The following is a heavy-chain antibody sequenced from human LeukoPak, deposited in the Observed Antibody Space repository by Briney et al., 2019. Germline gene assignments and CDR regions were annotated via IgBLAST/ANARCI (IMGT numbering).Heavy chain of an antibody. CDR3: ARTPVGSYSMSYGTDV. CDR2: XYPGDSDT. CDR1: GYSFTSYW. D-gene: IGHD1-26*01. J-gene: IGHJ6*02. Sequence: GESLKISCKGSGYSFTSYWIGWVRQMPGKGLEWXXXXYPGDSDTRYSPSFQGQVTISADKSISTAYLQWSSLKASDTAMYYCARTPVGSYSMSYGTDVWGQGTTVTVSS. V-gene: IGHV5-51*01.